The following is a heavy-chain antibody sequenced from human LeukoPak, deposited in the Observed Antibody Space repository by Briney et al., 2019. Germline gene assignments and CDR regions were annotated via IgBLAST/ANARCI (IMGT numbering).Heavy chain of an antibody. Sequence: SETLSLTCTVSGGSISSYYWSWIRQPPGKGLEWIGYIYYSGSTNYNPSLKSRVTISVDTSKNQFSLKLSSVTAADTAVYYCARVPPRGSYSDYWGQGTLVTVSS. CDR2: IYYSGST. D-gene: IGHD1-26*01. CDR3: ARVPPRGSYSDY. V-gene: IGHV4-59*01. J-gene: IGHJ4*02. CDR1: GGSISSYY.